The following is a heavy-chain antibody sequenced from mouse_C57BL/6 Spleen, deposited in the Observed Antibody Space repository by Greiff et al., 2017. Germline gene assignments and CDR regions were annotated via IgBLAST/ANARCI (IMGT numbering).Heavy chain of an antibody. V-gene: IGHV1-80*01. Sequence: QVQLQQSGAELVKPGASVKISCKASGYAFSSYWMNWVKQRPGKGLEWIGQIYPGDGDTTYNGQFKGKATLTADKSSSTAYLQLSSLTSEDSAVYCSGRGGGNYFDYWGQGTTLTVSS. CDR2: IYPGDGDT. D-gene: IGHD1-1*02. CDR3: GRGGGNYFDY. CDR1: GYAFSSYW. J-gene: IGHJ2*01.